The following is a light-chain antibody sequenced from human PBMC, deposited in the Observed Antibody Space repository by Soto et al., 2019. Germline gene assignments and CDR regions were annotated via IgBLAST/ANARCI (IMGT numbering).Light chain of an antibody. J-gene: IGLJ2*01. CDR2: DIN. V-gene: IGLV1-51*01. CDR3: GTWDSSLSAGV. Sequence: QSVLTQPPSASGTPGQSVTISCSGSTSNIGSKTVSWYQQVPGAAPKLLIYDINRRPSGIPDRFSGSKSGTSATLGITGLQTGDEANYYCGTWDSSLSAGVFGGGTKLTVL. CDR1: TSNIGSKT.